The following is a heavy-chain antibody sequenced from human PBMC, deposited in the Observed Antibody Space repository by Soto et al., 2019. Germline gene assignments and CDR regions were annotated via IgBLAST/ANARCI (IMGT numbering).Heavy chain of an antibody. V-gene: IGHV3-7*01. CDR1: GFTFSSYW. J-gene: IGHJ4*02. CDR2: IKQDGSEK. Sequence: GGSLRLSCAASGFTFSSYWMSWVRQAPGKGLEWVANIKQDGSEKYYVDSVKGRFTISRDNAKNSLYLQMNSLRAEDTAVYYCASEASSSSLDYWGQGTPVTVSS. D-gene: IGHD6-6*01. CDR3: ASEASSSSLDY.